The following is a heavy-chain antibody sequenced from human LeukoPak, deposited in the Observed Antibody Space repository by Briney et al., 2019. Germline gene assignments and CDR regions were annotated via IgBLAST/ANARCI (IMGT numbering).Heavy chain of an antibody. CDR1: GFTFSSYG. D-gene: IGHD2-8*01. V-gene: IGHV3-30*02. J-gene: IGHJ6*03. CDR3: AKDRCSNGIGCYYYYMDV. Sequence: GGSLRLSCAASGFTFSSYGMHWVRQAPGKWLECVAYIQYEGSNEQYAHSVKGRFRISRDSSKNILYLQMNSLRAEDTAVYYCAKDRCSNGIGCYYYYMDVWGKGTTVTISS. CDR2: IQYEGSNE.